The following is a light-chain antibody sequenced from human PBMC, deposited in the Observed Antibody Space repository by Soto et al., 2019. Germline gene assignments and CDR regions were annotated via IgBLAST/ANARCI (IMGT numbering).Light chain of an antibody. J-gene: IGKJ1*01. CDR3: QQCNSYWT. CDR1: QSISSR. V-gene: IGKV1-5*03. Sequence: DIQMTQSPSTLSASVGDRVTITCRASQSISSRLAWYQQKPGKAPKLLIYKASSLESGVPSRFNGSGSGTEFTLTISSLQPDDSATYYCQQCNSYWTFGQGTKVDIK. CDR2: KAS.